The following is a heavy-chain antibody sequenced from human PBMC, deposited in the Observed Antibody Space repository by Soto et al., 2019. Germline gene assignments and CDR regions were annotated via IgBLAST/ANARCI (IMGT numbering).Heavy chain of an antibody. CDR2: TSGSGGST. CDR3: AKGVNYYDSSGYYSYYYNGMDV. V-gene: IGHV3-23*01. J-gene: IGHJ6*02. Sequence: GGSLRLSCAASGFRFSTYAMTLVRQAPGKGLEWVSATSGSGGSTYYADSVQGRFSISRDNSKNTLYLQMNSLRAEDTAVYYCAKGVNYYDSSGYYSYYYNGMDVWGQGTTVTVSS. CDR1: GFRFSTYA. D-gene: IGHD3-22*01.